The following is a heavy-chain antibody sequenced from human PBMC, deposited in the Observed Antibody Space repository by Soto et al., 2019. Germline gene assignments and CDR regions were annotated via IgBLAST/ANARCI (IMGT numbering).Heavy chain of an antibody. D-gene: IGHD4-17*01. Sequence: PGEPMKISSKGSGYSFTSYCIGWVSQMPGKGLEWMGIIYPGDSDTRYSPSFQGQVTISADKSISTAYLQWSSLKASDTAMYYCARREGVTTVYGMDVWGQGTTVTVSS. J-gene: IGHJ6*02. V-gene: IGHV5-51*01. CDR1: GYSFTSYC. CDR3: ARREGVTTVYGMDV. CDR2: IYPGDSDT.